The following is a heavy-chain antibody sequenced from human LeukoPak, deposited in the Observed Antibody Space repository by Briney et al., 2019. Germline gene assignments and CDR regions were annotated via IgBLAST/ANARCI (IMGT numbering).Heavy chain of an antibody. D-gene: IGHD2-2*01. CDR2: IGISSGNT. CDR1: RFTFSDYS. Sequence: VGSLRLSCAASRFTFSDYSMNWVRHAPGNGLEWISYIGISSGNTKYADAVKGRFTISGNKAKNSLYLQMNSLRVEDTTVYYCARDYQYAFDNWGQGTLVTVSS. J-gene: IGHJ4*02. V-gene: IGHV3-48*01. CDR3: ARDYQYAFDN.